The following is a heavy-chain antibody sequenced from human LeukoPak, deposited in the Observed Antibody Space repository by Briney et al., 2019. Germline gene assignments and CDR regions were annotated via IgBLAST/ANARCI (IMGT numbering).Heavy chain of an antibody. V-gene: IGHV4-38-2*02. Sequence: SETLSLTCTVSGYSISSGYYWGWIRQPPGKGLEWIGSIYHSGSTYYNPSLKSRVTISVDTSKNQFSLKLSSVTAADTAVYYCARVITIFGVVIPHYFDYWGQGTLVTVSS. CDR1: GYSISSGYY. CDR3: ARVITIFGVVIPHYFDY. J-gene: IGHJ4*02. D-gene: IGHD3-3*01. CDR2: IYHSGST.